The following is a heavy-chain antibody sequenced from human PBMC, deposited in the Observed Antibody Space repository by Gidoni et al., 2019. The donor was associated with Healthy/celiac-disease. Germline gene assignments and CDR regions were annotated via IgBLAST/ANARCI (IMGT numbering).Heavy chain of an antibody. CDR1: GGSISSSSYY. CDR2: IYYSGST. V-gene: IGHV4-39*07. Sequence: QLQLQESGPGLVKPSETLSLTCTVSGGSISSSSYYWGWIRQPPGKGLEWSGSIYYSGSTYYNPSLKSRVTISVDTSKNQFSLKLSSVTAADTAVYYCARGIAVAGTRPFDYWGQGTLVTVSS. D-gene: IGHD6-19*01. J-gene: IGHJ4*02. CDR3: ARGIAVAGTRPFDY.